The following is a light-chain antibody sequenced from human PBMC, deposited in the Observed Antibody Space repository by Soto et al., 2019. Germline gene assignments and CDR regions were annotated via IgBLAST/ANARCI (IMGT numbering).Light chain of an antibody. J-gene: IGKJ1*01. V-gene: IGKV3-20*01. CDR3: QQYGSSRWT. CDR2: GVS. Sequence: VLTQSPGTLSLSPGERATLSCRASQSVTSSYLAWYQQKPGQAPRLLIYGVSIRATGIPDRFSGSGSGTDFTLTISRLVPEDFAVYYCQQYGSSRWTFGQGTKVEIK. CDR1: QSVTSSY.